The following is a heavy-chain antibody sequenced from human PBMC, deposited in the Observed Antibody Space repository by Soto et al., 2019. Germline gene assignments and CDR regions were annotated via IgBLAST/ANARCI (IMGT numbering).Heavy chain of an antibody. D-gene: IGHD3-22*01. Sequence: SETLSLTCTVSGGSISSSSYYWGWIRQPPGKGLEWIGSIYYSGSTYYNPSLKSRVTISVDTSKNQFSLKLSSVTAADTAVYYCARPYYYDSSGYSNWFDPWGQGTLVTVSS. CDR2: IYYSGST. CDR3: ARPYYYDSSGYSNWFDP. V-gene: IGHV4-39*01. CDR1: GGSISSSSYY. J-gene: IGHJ5*02.